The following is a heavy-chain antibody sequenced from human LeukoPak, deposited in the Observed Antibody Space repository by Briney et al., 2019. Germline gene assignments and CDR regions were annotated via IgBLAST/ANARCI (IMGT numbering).Heavy chain of an antibody. CDR2: ISSSSSYI. J-gene: IGHJ3*02. CDR1: GFTFSSYS. Sequence: GSLRLSCAASGFTFSSYSMNWVRQAPGKGLEWVSSISSSSSYIYYADSVKGRFTISRDNAKNSLYLQMNSLRAEGTAVYYCARARYSYAAGAFDIWGQGTMVTVSS. D-gene: IGHD5-18*01. CDR3: ARARYSYAAGAFDI. V-gene: IGHV3-21*01.